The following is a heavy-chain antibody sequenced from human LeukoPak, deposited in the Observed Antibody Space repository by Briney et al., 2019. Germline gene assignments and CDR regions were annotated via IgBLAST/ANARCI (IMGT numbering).Heavy chain of an antibody. CDR3: ARAAGYYDSSGYYGFDY. D-gene: IGHD3-22*01. V-gene: IGHV4-59*01. CDR1: GGSISSYY. CDR2: IYYSGST. Sequence: SETLSLTCTVSGGSISSYYWSWIRQPPGKGLEWIGYIYYSGSTNYNPSLKSRVTISVDTSKNQLSLRLSSVTAADTAVYYCARAAGYYDSSGYYGFDYWGQGTLVTVSS. J-gene: IGHJ4*02.